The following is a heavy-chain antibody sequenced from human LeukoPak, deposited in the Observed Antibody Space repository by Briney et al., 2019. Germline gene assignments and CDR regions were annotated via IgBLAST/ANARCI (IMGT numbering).Heavy chain of an antibody. D-gene: IGHD1-1*01. Sequence: SETLSLTCAVYGGSFSGYYWSWIRQPPGKGLEWIGEINHSGSTNYNPSLKSRVTISVDTSKNQFSLKLSSVTAADTAVYYCARGRKGAVTTIYYYYYMDVWGKGTTVTVSS. CDR2: INHSGST. V-gene: IGHV4-34*01. J-gene: IGHJ6*03. CDR1: GGSFSGYY. CDR3: ARGRKGAVTTIYYYYYMDV.